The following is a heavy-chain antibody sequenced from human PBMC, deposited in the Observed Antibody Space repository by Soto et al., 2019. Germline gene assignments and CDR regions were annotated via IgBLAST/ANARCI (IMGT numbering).Heavy chain of an antibody. CDR3: ARGRYYDFWSGYYGPYYYGVDV. V-gene: IGHV1-8*01. D-gene: IGHD3-3*01. Sequence: ASVKVSCKASGYTFTSYDINWVRQATGQGLEWMGWMNPNSGNTGYAQKFQGRVTMTRNTSISTAYMELSSLRSEDTAVYYCARGRYYDFWSGYYGPYYYGVDVWGQGTTVTVS. CDR2: MNPNSGNT. CDR1: GYTFTSYD. J-gene: IGHJ6*02.